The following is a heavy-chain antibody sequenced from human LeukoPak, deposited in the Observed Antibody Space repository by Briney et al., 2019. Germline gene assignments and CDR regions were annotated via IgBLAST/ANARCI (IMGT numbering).Heavy chain of an antibody. J-gene: IGHJ4*02. CDR3: ARDGIEYYYDSSGSPYFDY. CDR1: GGSISSSSYY. V-gene: IGHV4-39*07. CDR2: IYYSGST. Sequence: PSETLSLTCTVSGGSISSSSYYWGWIRQPPGKGLEWIGSIYYSGSTYYNPSLKSRVTISVDTSKNQFSLKLSSVTAADTAVYYCARDGIEYYYDSSGSPYFDYWGQGTLVTVSS. D-gene: IGHD3-22*01.